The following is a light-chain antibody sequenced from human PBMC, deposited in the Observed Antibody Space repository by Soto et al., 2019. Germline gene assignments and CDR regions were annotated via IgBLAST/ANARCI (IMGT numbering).Light chain of an antibody. Sequence: IVLPHSPGILPLSPGDRGTFHCGAIQSVSSSNLAWYQQKPGQAPRLLIYGASSRATGIPDRFSGSGSGTDFTLTISRLEPADFAVYYCQQYGSSPLTFGGGTKVDIK. J-gene: IGKJ4*01. CDR3: QQYGSSPLT. V-gene: IGKV3-20*01. CDR1: QSVSSSN. CDR2: GAS.